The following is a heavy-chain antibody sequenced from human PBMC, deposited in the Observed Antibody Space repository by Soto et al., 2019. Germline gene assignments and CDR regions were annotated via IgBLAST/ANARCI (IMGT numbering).Heavy chain of an antibody. CDR2: INAGNGYT. CDR3: ARRRIVVPPAVNWFDP. V-gene: IGHV1-3*01. CDR1: GYPFTNYA. Sequence: QVQLVQSGAEVKKPGASVKVSCKASGYPFTNYALHWVRQAPGQALEWMGWINAGNGYTRYSQKFPGRLTITRDTYTRTVYMELSSLRSEDTAVYYCARRRIVVPPAVNWFDPWGQGALVTVSS. D-gene: IGHD2-2*01. J-gene: IGHJ5*02.